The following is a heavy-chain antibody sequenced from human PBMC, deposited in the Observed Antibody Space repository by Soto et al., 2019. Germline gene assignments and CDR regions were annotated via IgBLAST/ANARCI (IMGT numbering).Heavy chain of an antibody. CDR2: IYHNGSP. CDR1: GGSMSSGGYS. V-gene: IGHV4-30-2*01. D-gene: IGHD3-9*01. Sequence: SETLSLTCAVSGGSMSSGGYSWSWIRQPPGKGLEWIGYIYHNGSPYYNPSLKSRVTISVDKSKNQYYLKLSSVTAADTAVYYCARVTYDILTGHYNWFDPWGQGTLVTVSS. J-gene: IGHJ5*02. CDR3: ARVTYDILTGHYNWFDP.